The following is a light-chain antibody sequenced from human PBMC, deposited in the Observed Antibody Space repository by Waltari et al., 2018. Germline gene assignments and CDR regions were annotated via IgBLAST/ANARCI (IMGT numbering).Light chain of an antibody. Sequence: ETLMTQSPATLSVSPGERATLSRRASQSVSRKLAWYQQKPGQAPRLLIFDASISATGHAPRFSGSGSGTEFTLTISSLQSEDFAVYYCQQYNDWPPELTFGGGTKVEIK. CDR2: DAS. CDR1: QSVSRK. CDR3: QQYNDWPPELT. J-gene: IGKJ4*01. V-gene: IGKV3-15*01.